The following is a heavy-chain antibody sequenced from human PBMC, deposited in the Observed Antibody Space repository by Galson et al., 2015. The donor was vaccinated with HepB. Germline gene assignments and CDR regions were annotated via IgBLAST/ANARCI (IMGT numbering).Heavy chain of an antibody. J-gene: IGHJ5*01. Sequence: SLRLSCAASGFAFDRHAMSWVRQAPGRRLEWISGITGKGDSTFYADSVKGRFTVSKDNSNNMLYLQMNSLRAEDAGLYFCAKGYGLFDSWGQGILVTVSS. D-gene: IGHD5-18*01. V-gene: IGHV3-23*01. CDR2: ITGKGDST. CDR1: GFAFDRHA. CDR3: AKGYGLFDS.